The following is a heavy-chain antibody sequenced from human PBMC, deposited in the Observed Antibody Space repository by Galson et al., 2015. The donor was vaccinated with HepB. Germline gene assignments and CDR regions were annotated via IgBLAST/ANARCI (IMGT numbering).Heavy chain of an antibody. CDR2: MNPNSGNT. J-gene: IGHJ4*02. V-gene: IGHV1-8*01. CDR3: ARDLQWELPSLVDY. Sequence: SVKVSCKASGYTFTSYDINWVRQATGQGLEWMGWMNPNSGNTGYAQKFQGRVTMTRNTSISTAYMELSSLRSEDTAVYYCARDLQWELPSLVDYWGQGTLVTVSS. CDR1: GYTFTSYD. D-gene: IGHD1-26*01.